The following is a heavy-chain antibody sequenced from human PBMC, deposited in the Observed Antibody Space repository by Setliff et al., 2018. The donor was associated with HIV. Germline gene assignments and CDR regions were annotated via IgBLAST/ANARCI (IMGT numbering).Heavy chain of an antibody. V-gene: IGHV3-9*01. J-gene: IGHJ4*02. CDR2: ISWNSGSI. Sequence: LRLSCAASGFTFDDYAMHWVRQAPGKGLEWVSGISWNSGSIGYADSVKGRFTISRDNAKNSLYLQMNSLRAEDTALYYCAKDISGYSSSWPSTPDYWGQGTLVTVSS. CDR3: AKDISGYSSSWPSTPDY. D-gene: IGHD6-13*01. CDR1: GFTFDDYA.